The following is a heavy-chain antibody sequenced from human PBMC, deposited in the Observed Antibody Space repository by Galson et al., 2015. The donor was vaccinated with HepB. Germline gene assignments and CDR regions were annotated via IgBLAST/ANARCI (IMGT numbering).Heavy chain of an antibody. D-gene: IGHD6-19*01. CDR3: ARLAAGIAVAGIDY. V-gene: IGHV4-39*01. J-gene: IGHJ4*02. Sequence: SETLSLTCTVSGGSISSSSYYWGWIRQPPGEGLEWIGSIYYSGSTYYNPSLKSRVTISVDTSKNQFSLKLSSVTAADTAVYYCARLAAGIAVAGIDYWGQGTLVTVSS. CDR2: IYYSGST. CDR1: GGSISSSSYY.